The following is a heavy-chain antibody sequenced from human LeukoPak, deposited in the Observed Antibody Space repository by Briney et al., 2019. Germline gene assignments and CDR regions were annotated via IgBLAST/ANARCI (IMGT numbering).Heavy chain of an antibody. CDR3: ARDSGTIEAFDI. J-gene: IGHJ3*02. CDR1: GFTVSSNY. V-gene: IGHV3-53*01. D-gene: IGHD1-7*01. CDR2: IYSGGST. Sequence: PGGSLRLSCAAAGFTVSSNYVSWVRQAPGKGLEWVSVIYSGGSTYYADSVKGRFTISRDNSKNTLYLQMNSLRAEDTAVYYCARDSGTIEAFDIWGQGTMVTVSS.